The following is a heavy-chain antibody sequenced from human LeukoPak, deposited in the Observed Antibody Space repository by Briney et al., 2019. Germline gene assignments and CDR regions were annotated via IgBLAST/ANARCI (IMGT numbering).Heavy chain of an antibody. CDR2: ISNNGDYT. CDR3: ARNENSGWGYFDY. J-gene: IGHJ4*02. V-gene: IGHV3-23*01. D-gene: IGHD5-12*01. Sequence: GGSLRLSCAASGFTFSSSAMSWVRQAPGKGLEWVSAISNNGDYTYYADSVQGRFTISRDNSKSTLCLQMNSLRDEDTAVYYCARNENSGWGYFDYWGQGTLVTVSS. CDR1: GFTFSSSA.